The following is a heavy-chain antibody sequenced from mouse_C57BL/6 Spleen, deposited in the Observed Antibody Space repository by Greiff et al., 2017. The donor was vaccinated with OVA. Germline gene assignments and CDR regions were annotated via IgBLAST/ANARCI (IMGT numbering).Heavy chain of an antibody. D-gene: IGHD2-3*01. CDR3: ARSPDGYYRGWYFDV. CDR1: GFTFTDYY. J-gene: IGHJ1*03. Sequence: EVQLVESGGGLVQPGGSLSLSCAASGFTFTDYYMSWVRQPPGKALEWLGFIRNKANGYTTEYSASVKGRFTISRDNSQSILYLQMNALRAEDSATYYCARSPDGYYRGWYFDVWGTGTTVTVSS. CDR2: IRNKANGYTT. V-gene: IGHV7-3*01.